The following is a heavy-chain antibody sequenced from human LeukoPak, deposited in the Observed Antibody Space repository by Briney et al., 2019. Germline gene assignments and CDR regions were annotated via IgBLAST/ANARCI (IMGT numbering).Heavy chain of an antibody. Sequence: GESLKISCKGSGYSFTSYWIGWVRQMPGKGLEWMGIIYPGDSDTRYSPSFQGQVSISADKSISTAYLQWSSLKASDTAMYYCASLAYYYGSGSPTPYFDYWGQGTLVTVSS. D-gene: IGHD3-10*01. V-gene: IGHV5-51*01. J-gene: IGHJ4*02. CDR3: ASLAYYYGSGSPTPYFDY. CDR1: GYSFTSYW. CDR2: IYPGDSDT.